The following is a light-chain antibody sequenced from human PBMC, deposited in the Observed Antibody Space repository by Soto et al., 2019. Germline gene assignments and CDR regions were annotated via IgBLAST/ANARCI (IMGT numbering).Light chain of an antibody. CDR2: TAS. CDR3: QHANIPPT. CDR1: QSISSW. Sequence: PMTQSPSTLSASVGGRVTITCRASQSISSWLAWYQQKLGKATKLLISTASNLQSGVPSRFSGSGSGTEFTLTISGLPPEDSATYYRQHANIPPTFGQGTKVDIK. J-gene: IGKJ1*01. V-gene: IGKV1-12*01.